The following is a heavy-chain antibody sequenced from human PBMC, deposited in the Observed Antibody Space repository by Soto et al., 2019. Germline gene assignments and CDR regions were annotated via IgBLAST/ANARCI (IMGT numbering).Heavy chain of an antibody. J-gene: IGHJ5*02. D-gene: IGHD2-21*02. CDR3: ARGRKVVATPARDDWFDP. V-gene: IGHV1-2*04. CDR2: INPKDGAT. CDR1: GYSFIDYY. Sequence: QVQLVQSEAEVRRPGASVRVSCKASGYSFIDYYINWVRQAPGQGLEWMGWINPKDGATKSAQKFQDWVTMTSDTSHTTAYLDLRSDDTAVYYCARGRKVVATPARDDWFDPWGQGTLVTVSS.